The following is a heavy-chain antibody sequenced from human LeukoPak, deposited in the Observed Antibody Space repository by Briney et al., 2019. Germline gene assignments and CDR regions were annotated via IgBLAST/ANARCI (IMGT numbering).Heavy chain of an antibody. CDR3: ARGGYSSSWSTQFDY. D-gene: IGHD6-13*01. J-gene: IGHJ4*02. Sequence: PSETLSLTCTVSGGSISSYYWSWIRQPPGKGLEWIGYIYYSGSTNYNPSLKSRVTISVDTSKNQFSLKLSSVTAADTAVYYCARGGYSSSWSTQFDYWGQGTLVTVSS. CDR2: IYYSGST. CDR1: GGSISSYY. V-gene: IGHV4-59*01.